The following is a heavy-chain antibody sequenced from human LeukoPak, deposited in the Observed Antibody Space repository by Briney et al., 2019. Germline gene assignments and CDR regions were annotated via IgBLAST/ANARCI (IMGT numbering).Heavy chain of an antibody. J-gene: IGHJ4*02. Sequence: GASVKVSCKASGGTFSSYAISWVRQAPGQGLEWMGGIIPIFGTANYAQKFQGRVTMTRDTSISTAYMELSRLRSDDTAVYYCASGYYDSSGFFGLDYWGQGTLVTVSS. D-gene: IGHD3-22*01. CDR3: ASGYYDSSGFFGLDY. CDR1: GGTFSSYA. V-gene: IGHV1-69*05. CDR2: IIPIFGTA.